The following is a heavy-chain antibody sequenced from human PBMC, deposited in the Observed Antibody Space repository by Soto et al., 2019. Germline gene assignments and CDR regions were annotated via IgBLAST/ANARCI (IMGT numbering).Heavy chain of an antibody. CDR2: INPRGGGT. CDR3: GRESGDYDDEINRPYNAFDR. D-gene: IGHD3-22*01. Sequence: QVQLVQSGAEVRKPGASVKVSCKTAGYIFTDHYIQWVRQAPGQGLEWLGMINPRGGGTTYTERCQGRVAMTRATSTSTVYMELSGLTPEDTAVYYCGRESGDYDDEINRPYNAFDRLGQGTLVTVSS. J-gene: IGHJ3*02. CDR1: GYIFTDHY. V-gene: IGHV1-46*03.